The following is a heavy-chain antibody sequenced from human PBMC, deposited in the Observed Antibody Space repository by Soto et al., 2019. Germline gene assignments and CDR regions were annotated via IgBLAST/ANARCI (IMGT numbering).Heavy chain of an antibody. J-gene: IGHJ6*02. CDR3: ARAGFWAGKHMDV. CDR1: GGSISSYY. CDR2: IYYSGST. Sequence: SETLSLTCTVSGGSISSYYWSWIRQPPGKGLEWIGYIYYSGSTNYNPSLKSRVTISVDTSKNQFSLKLSSVTAADTAVYYCARAGFWAGKHMDVWGQGTTVT. D-gene: IGHD3-9*01. V-gene: IGHV4-59*01.